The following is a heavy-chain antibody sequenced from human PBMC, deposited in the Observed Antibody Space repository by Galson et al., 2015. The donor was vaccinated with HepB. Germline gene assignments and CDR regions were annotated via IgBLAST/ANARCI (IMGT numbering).Heavy chain of an antibody. J-gene: IGHJ4*02. CDR3: AKDLRSSNWYPTRGGLDY. CDR2: ISYDGNNK. V-gene: IGHV3-30*18. Sequence: SLRLSCAASGFTFTTYGMHWVRQAPGKGLEWVAAISYDGNNKYYTDSVKGRSTISRDNAKNTLSLQMNRLSSEDTALYYCAKDLRSSNWYPTRGGLDYWGQGTLVTVSS. D-gene: IGHD6-13*01. CDR1: GFTFTTYG.